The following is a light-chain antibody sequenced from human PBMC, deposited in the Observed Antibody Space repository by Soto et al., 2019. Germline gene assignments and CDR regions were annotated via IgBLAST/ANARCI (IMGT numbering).Light chain of an antibody. CDR2: DVS. CDR3: CSYTTSNTRQIV. Sequence: QSVPTQPPSVSGSPGQSITISCTGTSSDVCGYNYVSWYQRHPGKAPKFMIYDVSNRPSGVSNRFSGSKSGNTASLTISGLQAEDEADYYCCSYTTSNTRQIVFGTGTKVTVL. CDR1: SSDVCGYNY. V-gene: IGLV2-14*01. J-gene: IGLJ1*01.